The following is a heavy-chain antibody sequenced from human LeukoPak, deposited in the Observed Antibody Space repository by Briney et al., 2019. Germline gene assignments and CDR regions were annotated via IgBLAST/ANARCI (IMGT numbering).Heavy chain of an antibody. Sequence: PSETLSLTCAVSGGSISSGGYSWSWIRQPPGKGLEWIGYIYHSGSTYYNPSLKSRVTMSVDRSKNQFSLKLSSVTAADTAVYYCARVKCLGGSCPIDYWGQGTLVTVSS. CDR1: GGSISSGGYS. CDR2: IYHSGST. CDR3: ARVKCLGGSCPIDY. J-gene: IGHJ4*02. D-gene: IGHD2-15*01. V-gene: IGHV4-30-2*01.